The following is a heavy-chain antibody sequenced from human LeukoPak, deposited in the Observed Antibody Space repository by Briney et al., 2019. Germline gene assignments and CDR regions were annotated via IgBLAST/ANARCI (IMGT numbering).Heavy chain of an antibody. Sequence: GGSLRLSCAASGFTFSSYGMHWVRQAPGKGLEWVAVISYDGSNKYYADSVKGRFTISRDNSKNTLYLQMNSLRAEDTAVYYCAKENIVVVPAASSSYYYYYMDVWGKGTTVTVSS. CDR3: AKENIVVVPAASSSYYYYYMDV. J-gene: IGHJ6*03. CDR2: ISYDGSNK. CDR1: GFTFSSYG. V-gene: IGHV3-30*18. D-gene: IGHD2-2*01.